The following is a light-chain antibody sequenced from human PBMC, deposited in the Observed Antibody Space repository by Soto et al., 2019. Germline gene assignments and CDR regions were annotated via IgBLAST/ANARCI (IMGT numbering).Light chain of an antibody. CDR1: SSYACAYNF. CDR2: EFT. CDR3: SSYTSSNTPYV. V-gene: IGLV2-14*01. J-gene: IGLJ1*01. Sequence: SLLTQPASVSGSPGQSITIFCTGSSSYACAYNFFSWYQHHPGKSPQLIFYEFTTRRSVVSSRFSGSKSGNTASLTISGLQADDEANYYCSSYTSSNTPYVFGTGTKV.